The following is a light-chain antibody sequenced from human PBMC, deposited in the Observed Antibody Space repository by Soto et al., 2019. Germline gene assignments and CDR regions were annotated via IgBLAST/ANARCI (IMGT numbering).Light chain of an antibody. CDR2: GAS. V-gene: IGKV3-20*01. J-gene: IGKJ3*01. CDR3: QQYGSSPQT. CDR1: QSVSSNY. Sequence: EMVLTQSPGTLSLSPGERATLSCRASQSVSSNYLAWYQQRPGQAPRLLIYGASIRATGIPDRFSGSGSGTDFTLTISRLEPEDFAVYYCQQYGSSPQTFGPGTKVDVK.